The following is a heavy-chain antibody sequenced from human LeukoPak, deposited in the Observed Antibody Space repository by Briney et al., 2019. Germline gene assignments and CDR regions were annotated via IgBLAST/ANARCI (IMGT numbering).Heavy chain of an antibody. CDR3: ARAALSTGMLDY. J-gene: IGHJ4*02. Sequence: SGTLSLTCAVSGGSISGSEWWTWVRQPPGKGLEWIGEIYHSGSTNYNPSLKSRVTISIDKSKNQLFLKLNSVTAADTAFYYCARAALSTGMLDYWGQGTLVTVSS. CDR1: GGSISGSEW. V-gene: IGHV4-4*02. CDR2: IYHSGST. D-gene: IGHD1-1*01.